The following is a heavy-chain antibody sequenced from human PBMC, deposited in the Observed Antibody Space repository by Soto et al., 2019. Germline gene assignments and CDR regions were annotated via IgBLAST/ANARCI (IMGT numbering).Heavy chain of an antibody. CDR3: ASLGDEGGVGYFDY. Sequence: QVQLVQSRAEVKKPGSSVKVSCKASGGTFSSYTISWVRQAPGQGLEWMGRIIPILGIANYAQKFQGRDTLTQDQSWRTAYMELISLRCEDAAVYYCASLGDEGGVGYFDYWGQGTLVTVSS. CDR1: GGTFSSYT. J-gene: IGHJ4*02. CDR2: IIPILGIA. V-gene: IGHV1-69*02. D-gene: IGHD3-16*01.